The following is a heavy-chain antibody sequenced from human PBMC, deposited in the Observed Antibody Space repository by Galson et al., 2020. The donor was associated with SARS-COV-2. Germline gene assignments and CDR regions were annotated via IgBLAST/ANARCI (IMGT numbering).Heavy chain of an antibody. V-gene: IGHV1-24*01. CDR1: GYTLTELS. CDR2: FDPKDGET. CDR3: ATAPAVYYYGSGRDSYYYYYGMDV. D-gene: IGHD3-10*01. Sequence: ASVKVSCKVSGYTLTELSMHWVRQAPGKGLEWMGGFDPKDGETIYAQKFQGRVTMTEDTSTDTAYMELSSLRSEDTAVYYCATAPAVYYYGSGRDSYYYYYGMDVWGQGTTVTVSS. J-gene: IGHJ6*02.